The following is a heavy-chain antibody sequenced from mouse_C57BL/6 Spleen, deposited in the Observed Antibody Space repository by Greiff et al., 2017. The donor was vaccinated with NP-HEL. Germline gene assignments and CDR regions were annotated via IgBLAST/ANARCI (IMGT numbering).Heavy chain of an antibody. V-gene: IGHV1-64*01. D-gene: IGHD2-5*01. CDR1: GYTFTSYW. Sequence: VQLQQPEAELVKPGASVKLSCKASGYTFTSYWMHWVKQRPGQGLEWIGMIHPNSGSTNYNEKFKSKATLTVDKSSSTAYMQLSSLTSEDSAVYYCAVYYSNYYAMDYWGQGTSVTVSS. CDR2: IHPNSGST. CDR3: AVYYSNYYAMDY. J-gene: IGHJ4*01.